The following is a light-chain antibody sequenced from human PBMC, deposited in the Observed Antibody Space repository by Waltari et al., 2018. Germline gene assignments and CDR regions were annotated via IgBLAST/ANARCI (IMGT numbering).Light chain of an antibody. Sequence: DIQMTQSPSSVSASVGDRVTIICRASQDISSWLAWYQQKPGKAPKLLIYPASSLQSGVPSRFSGSGSGTDFTLTISSLRPEDFATYYCQQASSFPVTFGQGTRLEIK. J-gene: IGKJ5*01. CDR2: PAS. V-gene: IGKV1-12*01. CDR3: QQASSFPVT. CDR1: QDISSW.